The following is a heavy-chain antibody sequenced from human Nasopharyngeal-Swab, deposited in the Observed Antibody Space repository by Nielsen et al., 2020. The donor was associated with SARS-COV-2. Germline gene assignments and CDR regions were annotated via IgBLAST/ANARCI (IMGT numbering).Heavy chain of an antibody. D-gene: IGHD3-3*01. J-gene: IGHJ6*02. Sequence: WIRQPPGKGLEWIGEIYHSGSTNYNPSLKSRVTISVDKSKNQFSLKLSSVTAADTAVYYCARGHLLDDFWSGYYIYKTYYYYGMDVWGQGTTVTVSS. CDR2: IYHSGST. V-gene: IGHV4-4*02. CDR3: ARGHLLDDFWSGYYIYKTYYYYGMDV.